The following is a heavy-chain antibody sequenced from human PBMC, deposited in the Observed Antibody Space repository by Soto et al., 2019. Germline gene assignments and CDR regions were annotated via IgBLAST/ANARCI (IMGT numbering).Heavy chain of an antibody. CDR2: IWYDGINK. CDR1: GFSFRLYV. J-gene: IGHJ4*02. CDR3: ARYSTNFDY. V-gene: IGHV3-33*01. D-gene: IGHD5-18*01. Sequence: SLRLSFAAAGFSFRLYVMHWVRQAPGKGLEWVAGIWYDGINKYYADSVQGRFTISRDNSKNTLYLQMNSLRAEDTAVYFCARYSTNFDYWGQGTLVTVSS.